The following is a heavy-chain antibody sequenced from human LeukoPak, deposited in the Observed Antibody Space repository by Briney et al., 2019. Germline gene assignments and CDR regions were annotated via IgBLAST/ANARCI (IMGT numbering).Heavy chain of an antibody. J-gene: IGHJ6*03. V-gene: IGHV3-9*03. CDR2: ISWNSGSI. D-gene: IGHD1-14*01. CDR1: GFTFDDYA. Sequence: PGGSLRLSCAASGFTFDDYAMHWVRQAPGKGLEWVSGISWNSGSIGYADSVKGRFTISRDNAKNSLYLQMNSLRAEDMALYYCAKESNHGGYYMDVWGKGTTVTVSS. CDR3: AKESNHGGYYMDV.